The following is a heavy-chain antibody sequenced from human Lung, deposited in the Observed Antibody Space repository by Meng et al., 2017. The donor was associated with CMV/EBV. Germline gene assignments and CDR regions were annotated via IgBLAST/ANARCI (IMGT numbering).Heavy chain of an antibody. CDR2: IRYDGSDK. J-gene: IGHJ4*02. CDR3: AKALSNYDSWSCCDH. Sequence: GGSLRLXCAASGFNFGTFGMHWVRQAPGKGLEWVSFIRYDGSDKYYVDLVKGRFTVSRDNSRNTVFLQMSSLRDEDTAVYYCAKALSNYDSWSCCDHWGQGTLVTVSS. V-gene: IGHV3-30*02. CDR1: GFNFGTFG. D-gene: IGHD3-3*01.